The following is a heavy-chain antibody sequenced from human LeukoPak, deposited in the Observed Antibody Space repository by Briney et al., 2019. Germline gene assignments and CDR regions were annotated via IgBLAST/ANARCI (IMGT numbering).Heavy chain of an antibody. V-gene: IGHV3-7*01. CDR1: GFTFGDSW. CDR2: MNQDGSAK. D-gene: IGHD3-16*01. CDR3: ATYTHWVAGDV. J-gene: IGHJ6*02. Sequence: GGSLRLSCAVSGFTFGDSWMSWVRQAPGKGLEWVANMNQDGSAKGYVDSVKGRFTISRDNARNSLYLQMSSLRPEDTAVYYCATYTHWVAGDVWGQGTTVTVSS.